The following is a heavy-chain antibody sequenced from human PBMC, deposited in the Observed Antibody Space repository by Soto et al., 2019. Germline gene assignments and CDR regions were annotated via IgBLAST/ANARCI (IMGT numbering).Heavy chain of an antibody. V-gene: IGHV3-30*14. Sequence: LRLSFTASGFAFRSHAMHWVRQAPGKGLEWVAVISSDGATKYVADSLKGRFTISRDNFESTMSLQMNNLRPEDTALYYCARSSVHIAAAGRLDLWGPGTLVTVS. CDR2: ISSDGATK. CDR1: GFAFRSHA. CDR3: ARSSVHIAAAGRLDL. J-gene: IGHJ5*02. D-gene: IGHD6-13*01.